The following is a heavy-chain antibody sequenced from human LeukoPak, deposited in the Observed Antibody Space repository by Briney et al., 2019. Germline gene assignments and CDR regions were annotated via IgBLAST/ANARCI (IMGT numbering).Heavy chain of an antibody. CDR3: ARFQLGYYGSGSYSFDY. D-gene: IGHD3-10*01. CDR1: GYTFTAYH. J-gene: IGHJ4*02. V-gene: IGHV1-18*04. Sequence: ASVKVSCKASGYTFTAYHMHWVRQAPGQGLEWLGWINPNSGNTNYAQKLQGRVTMTTDTSTSTAYMEPRSLRSDDTAVYYCARFQLGYYGSGSYSFDYWGQGTLVTVSS. CDR2: INPNSGNT.